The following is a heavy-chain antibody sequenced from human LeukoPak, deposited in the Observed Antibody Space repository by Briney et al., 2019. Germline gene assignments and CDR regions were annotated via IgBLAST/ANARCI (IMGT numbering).Heavy chain of an antibody. Sequence: PSETLSLTCTVSGGSISIGTYYWNWIRQPAGKGLEWIGRIYTTGSTNYNPSLTSRVTISVDTSKNQFSLKLSSVTAADTAVYYCARGGGGDWSNAFDIWGQGTVVTVSS. D-gene: IGHD2-21*02. V-gene: IGHV4-61*02. CDR1: GGSISIGTYY. CDR2: IYTTGST. J-gene: IGHJ3*02. CDR3: ARGGGGDWSNAFDI.